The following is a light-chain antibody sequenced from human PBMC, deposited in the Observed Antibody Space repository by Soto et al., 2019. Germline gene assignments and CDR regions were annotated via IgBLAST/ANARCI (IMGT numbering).Light chain of an antibody. J-gene: IGKJ1*01. CDR2: WAS. CDR1: RCVLWTSSNKNY. CDR3: QQYYGAWT. Sequence: DIVMTQSPESLAVSLGERATINCKSSRCVLWTSSNKNYLAWYQQKSGQSPKLLIYWASTRESGVPDRFSGSGSGTDFTLTISSVQAEDVAVYYCQQYYGAWTFGQGTRVEI. V-gene: IGKV4-1*01.